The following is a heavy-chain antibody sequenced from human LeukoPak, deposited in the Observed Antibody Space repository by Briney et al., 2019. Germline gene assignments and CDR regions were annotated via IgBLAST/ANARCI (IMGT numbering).Heavy chain of an antibody. Sequence: ASVKVSYKASGYTFTGYYMHWVRQAPGLGLEWMGWINPNSGGTNYAQKFQGRVTMTRDTSISTAYMELSRLRSDDTAVYYCARGDIRIVVVMGYWGQGTLVTVSS. D-gene: IGHD3-22*01. J-gene: IGHJ4*02. V-gene: IGHV1-2*02. CDR3: ARGDIRIVVVMGY. CDR1: GYTFTGYY. CDR2: INPNSGGT.